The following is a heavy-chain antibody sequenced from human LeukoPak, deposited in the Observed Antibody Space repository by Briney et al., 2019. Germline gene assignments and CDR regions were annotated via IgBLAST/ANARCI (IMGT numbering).Heavy chain of an antibody. CDR3: ARGDKRVTFGGVIVPFDH. Sequence: PSETLSLTCTVSGGFIGSYYWSWIRQPPGKGLDGIGYIYYMGTTNYNPSLESRVTISVDTSKNQFSLKLTSVPPADTAVYYCARGDKRVTFGGVIVPFDHWGQGSLVTVYS. D-gene: IGHD3-16*02. J-gene: IGHJ4*02. CDR1: GGFIGSYY. CDR2: IYYMGTT. V-gene: IGHV4-59*01.